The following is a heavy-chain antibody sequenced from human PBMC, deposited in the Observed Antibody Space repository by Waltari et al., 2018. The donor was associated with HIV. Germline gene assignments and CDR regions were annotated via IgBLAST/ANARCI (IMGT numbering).Heavy chain of an antibody. J-gene: IGHJ4*02. Sequence: EVRLVESGGGWVQPGGSLTLTCETSGFTFSFSWWSWVRQAPGKGLEWVANINQAGTERHYVDSVRGRFTISRDNGKRSSFLQMNSLSVEDTAVYYCATTHGSGDFDNDFDYWGQGTLV. V-gene: IGHV3-7*01. CDR3: ATTHGSGDFDNDFDY. CDR2: INQAGTER. CDR1: GFTFSFSW. D-gene: IGHD3-10*01.